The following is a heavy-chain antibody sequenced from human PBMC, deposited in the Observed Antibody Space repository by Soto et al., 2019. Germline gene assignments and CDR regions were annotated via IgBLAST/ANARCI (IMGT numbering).Heavy chain of an antibody. CDR1: GFSLSTTGVG. CDR2: IYWDDDK. D-gene: IGHD3-3*01. CDR3: AYRGAIVGLVDGRDV. J-gene: IGHJ6*04. Sequence: QITLKESGPTLVKPTQTLTLTCTFSGFSLSTTGVGVGWIRQPPGKALEWLTLIYWDDDKLYRPSLKSRHTITKGTSKNWVVLTLTVMDPGYIATCYGAYRGAIVGLVDGRDVWVKGTTVTFSS. V-gene: IGHV2-5*02.